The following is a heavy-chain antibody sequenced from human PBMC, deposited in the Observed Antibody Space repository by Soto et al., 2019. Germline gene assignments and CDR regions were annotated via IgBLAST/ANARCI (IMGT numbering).Heavy chain of an antibody. CDR1: GGSISSSSYY. CDR3: AIQHIVVVPATSPWFDP. D-gene: IGHD2-2*01. V-gene: IGHV4-39*01. J-gene: IGHJ5*02. Sequence: QLQLQESGPGLVKPSETLSLTCTVSGGSISSSSYYWGWIRQPPGKGLEWIGSIYYSGSTYYNPSLKSRVTISVDTSKNQFSLKLSSVTAADTAVYYCAIQHIVVVPATSPWFDPWGQGTLVTVSS. CDR2: IYYSGST.